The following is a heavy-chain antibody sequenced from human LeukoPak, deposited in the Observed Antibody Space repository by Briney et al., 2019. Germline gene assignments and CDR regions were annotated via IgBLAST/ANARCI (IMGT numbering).Heavy chain of an antibody. CDR1: GGSISSSSYY. V-gene: IGHV4-39*01. Sequence: KPSETLSLTCTVSGGSISSSSYYWGWIRQPPGKGLEWIGSIYYSGSTYYNPSLKSRVTISVDTSKNQFSLKLSSVTAVDTAVYYCARHGEMATIPNFDYWGQGTLVTVSS. J-gene: IGHJ4*02. CDR2: IYYSGST. D-gene: IGHD5-24*01. CDR3: ARHGEMATIPNFDY.